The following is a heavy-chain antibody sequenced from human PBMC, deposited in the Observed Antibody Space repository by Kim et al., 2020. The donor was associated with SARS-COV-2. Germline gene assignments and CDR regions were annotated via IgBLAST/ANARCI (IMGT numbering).Heavy chain of an antibody. D-gene: IGHD2-8*01. V-gene: IGHV7-4-1*02. CDR3: ARDGDACTNGVCSRTGMDV. J-gene: IGHJ6*02. Sequence: ASVKVSCKASGYTFTSYAMNWVRQAPGQGLEWMGWINTNTGNPTYAQGFTGRFVFSLDTSVSTAYLQISSLKAEDTAVYYCARDGDACTNGVCSRTGMDVWGQGTTVTVSS. CDR1: GYTFTSYA. CDR2: INTNTGNP.